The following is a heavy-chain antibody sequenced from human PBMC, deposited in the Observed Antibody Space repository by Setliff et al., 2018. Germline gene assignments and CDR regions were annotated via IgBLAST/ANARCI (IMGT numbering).Heavy chain of an antibody. V-gene: IGHV1-18*01. CDR2: ISGYTGET. CDR1: GFSFTSFG. J-gene: IGHJ4*02. CDR3: ARDRKEIVVKPPAASLDY. Sequence: GASVKVSCKTSGFSFTSFGFSWVRQAPGQGLEWMGSISGYTGETNYAQKFQARVTMTTDTSTTTAYMEVRSLRSDDTAVYYCARDRKEIVVKPPAASLDYWGQGTQVTVSS. D-gene: IGHD2-2*01.